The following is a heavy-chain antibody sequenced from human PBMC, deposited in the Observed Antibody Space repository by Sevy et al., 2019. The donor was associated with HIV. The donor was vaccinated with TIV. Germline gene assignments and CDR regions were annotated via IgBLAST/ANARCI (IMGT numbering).Heavy chain of an antibody. CDR1: GLSVTNNG. CDR3: AKDFTGFYGMDV. V-gene: IGHV3-30*18. Sequence: GGSLRLSCEVSGLSVTNNGMHWVCQAPGKGLEWVAVISYDGIKKYYGDSVKGRFIISRDRSKNTLYLQMNILRIEDTAVYYCAKDFTGFYGMDVWGQGTTVTVSS. J-gene: IGHJ6*02. CDR2: ISYDGIKK. D-gene: IGHD3-9*01.